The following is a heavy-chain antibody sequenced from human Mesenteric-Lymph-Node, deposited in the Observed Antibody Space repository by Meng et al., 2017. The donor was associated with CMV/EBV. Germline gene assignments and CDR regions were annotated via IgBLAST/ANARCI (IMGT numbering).Heavy chain of an antibody. CDR1: GFTFSRYS. J-gene: IGHJ4*02. Sequence: GESLKISCAASGFTFSRYSMNWARQAPGKGPEWVSSIDPTSSQIYYADSVKGRFTISRDNTRNTFHLQMNSLRVEDTAVYYCARREYMDYWGQGTLVTVSS. CDR3: ARREYMDY. D-gene: IGHD2/OR15-2a*01. V-gene: IGHV3-21*06. CDR2: IDPTSSQI.